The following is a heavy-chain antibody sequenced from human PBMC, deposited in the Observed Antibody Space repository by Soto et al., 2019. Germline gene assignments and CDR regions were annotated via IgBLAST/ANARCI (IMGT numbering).Heavy chain of an antibody. Sequence: QEQLVQSGAEVKKSGASVKVSCKDTGGLFSSYAVSWVRQAPGQGLEWMGGIIPVFDTVYYAQKFQGRVTITADESTNTAYMALSSLRSEDTAMYYCAMGGSGYVWFSEFWGKGTLVPVP. CDR3: AMGGSGYVWFSEF. CDR1: GGLFSSYA. V-gene: IGHV1-69*01. D-gene: IGHD3-22*01. CDR2: IIPVFDTV. J-gene: IGHJ4*02.